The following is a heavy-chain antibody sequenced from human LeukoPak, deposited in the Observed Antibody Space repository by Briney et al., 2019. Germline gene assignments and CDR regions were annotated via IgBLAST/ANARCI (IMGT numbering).Heavy chain of an antibody. Sequence: GGSLRLSCAGSGFTFSSYAMSWVRQAPGKGLEWVSGISSGGGSTYYADSVKGRFTISRDNSKNTLALEMNSLRAEDTAVYYCAKDVGGYYFTYWSGCFDHWGQGTLVTVSS. J-gene: IGHJ4*02. V-gene: IGHV3-23*01. CDR2: ISSGGGST. CDR3: AKDVGGYYFTYWSGCFDH. D-gene: IGHD3-10*01. CDR1: GFTFSSYA.